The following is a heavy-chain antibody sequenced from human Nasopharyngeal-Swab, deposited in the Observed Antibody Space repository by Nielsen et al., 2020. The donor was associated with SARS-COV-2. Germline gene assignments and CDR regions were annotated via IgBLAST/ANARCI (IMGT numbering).Heavy chain of an antibody. CDR3: ARGFWGRTTGTTRYDAFDI. J-gene: IGHJ3*02. CDR2: LLPLFVPS. D-gene: IGHD1-1*01. V-gene: IGHV1-69*01. Sequence: WVRQAPGQGLEWMGELLPLFVPSPYAPQFPVRFTITADESTSTAYMELSSLRSEDTAVYYCARGFWGRTTGTTRYDAFDIWGQGTMVTVSS.